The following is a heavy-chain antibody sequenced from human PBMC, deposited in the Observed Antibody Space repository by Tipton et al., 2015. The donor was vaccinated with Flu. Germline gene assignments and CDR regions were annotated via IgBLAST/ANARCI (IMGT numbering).Heavy chain of an antibody. CDR3: ARSSYSSSWFFDY. V-gene: IGHV3-7*01. J-gene: IGHJ4*02. CDR1: GFSFSSYW. D-gene: IGHD6-13*01. CDR2: IKQDGGEK. Sequence: AVSGFSFSSYWMNWVRQAPGKGLEWVAKIKQDGGEKYYVDSVKGRFTISRDNAKNSLYLQMNSLRAEDTAVYFCARSSYSSSWFFDYWGQGTLVTVSS.